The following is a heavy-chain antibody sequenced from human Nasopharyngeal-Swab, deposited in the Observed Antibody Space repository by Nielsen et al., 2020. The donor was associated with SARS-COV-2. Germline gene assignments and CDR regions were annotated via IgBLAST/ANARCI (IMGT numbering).Heavy chain of an antibody. D-gene: IGHD6-13*01. CDR3: ARGSSRGMFDY. Sequence: GGSLRLSCAASGFTFSRSALTWVRQAPGKGLEWVSAIGVSGTMTYYADFVRGRFTISRDNSKNTLYLQMNGLRAEDTAVYYCARGSSRGMFDYWGQGTLVTVSS. CDR2: IGVSGTMT. J-gene: IGHJ4*02. CDR1: GFTFSRSA. V-gene: IGHV3-23*01.